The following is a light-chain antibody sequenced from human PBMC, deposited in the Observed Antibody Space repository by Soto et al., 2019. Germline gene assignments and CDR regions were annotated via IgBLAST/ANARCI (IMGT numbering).Light chain of an antibody. CDR1: QGINSH. V-gene: IGKV1-9*01. J-gene: IGKJ4*01. Sequence: DIQLTQSPSFLSASVIDIVTITCRARQGINSHLAWYQQEPGKAPKLLIYAAFFLQSGVPSRFSGSASGTEFTLTISSLQPEDFATYYCQQVSGYPLSFGGGTKVDIK. CDR2: AAF. CDR3: QQVSGYPLS.